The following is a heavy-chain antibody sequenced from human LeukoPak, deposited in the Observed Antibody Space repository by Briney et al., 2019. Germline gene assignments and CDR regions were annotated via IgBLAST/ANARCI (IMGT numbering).Heavy chain of an antibody. CDR3: AKVVLYCSGGSCYPRFFDY. Sequence: GGSLRLSCAPSGFTVSSNYMGWVRQAPGKGLEWVSAISGTGVSTYYADSVKGRFTISRDNSKNTLYLQMNSLRAEDTAVYYCAKVVLYCSGGSCYPRFFDYWGQGTLVTVSS. J-gene: IGHJ4*02. CDR1: GFTVSSNY. CDR2: ISGTGVST. D-gene: IGHD2-15*01. V-gene: IGHV3-23*01.